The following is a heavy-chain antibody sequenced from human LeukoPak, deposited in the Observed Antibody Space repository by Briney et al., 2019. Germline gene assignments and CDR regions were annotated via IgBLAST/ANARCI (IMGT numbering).Heavy chain of an antibody. CDR1: GFTFSSYA. CDR2: ISYDGSNK. CDR3: AKGAYGSESYWVDY. D-gene: IGHD3-10*01. J-gene: IGHJ4*02. V-gene: IGHV3-30*04. Sequence: PGRSLRLSCAASGFTFSSYAMHWVRQAPGKGLEWVAVISYDGSNKYYADSVKGRFTLSRDNSKNTLDLQMNSLRAEDTAVYYCAKGAYGSESYWVDYWGQGTLVTVSS.